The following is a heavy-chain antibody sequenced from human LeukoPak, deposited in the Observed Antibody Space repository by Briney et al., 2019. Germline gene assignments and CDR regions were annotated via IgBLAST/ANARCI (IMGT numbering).Heavy chain of an antibody. CDR2: IYYSGRN. CDR3: ATENGSGSYQGDY. J-gene: IGHJ4*02. Sequence: SETLSLTCTVSGGSISSSSYYWGWIRQPPGKGLEWVGSIYYSGRNYYNPSLKGRVTIYVDTSKNQFILKLSSVTAADTAVYYCATENGSGSYQGDYWGQGTLVTASS. D-gene: IGHD3-10*01. V-gene: IGHV4-39*01. CDR1: GGSISSSSYY.